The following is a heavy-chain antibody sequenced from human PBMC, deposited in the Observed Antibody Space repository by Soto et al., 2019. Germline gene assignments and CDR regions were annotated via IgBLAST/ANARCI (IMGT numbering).Heavy chain of an antibody. D-gene: IGHD1-1*01. Sequence: GVSLRLSCAASGFPFSSYAMSWVRQAPGKGLEWVSGISGSGGITYYADSVKGRFTISRDNSKNTLYLQMNSLRADDTAVYFCAKSLSASPNYFFDSWGQGTLVTVSS. J-gene: IGHJ4*02. V-gene: IGHV3-23*01. CDR1: GFPFSSYA. CDR3: AKSLSASPNYFFDS. CDR2: ISGSGGIT.